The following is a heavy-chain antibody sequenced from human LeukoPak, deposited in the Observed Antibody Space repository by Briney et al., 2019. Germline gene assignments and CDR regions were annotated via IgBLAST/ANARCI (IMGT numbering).Heavy chain of an antibody. CDR2: INDGNGNT. CDR3: ARLGLGLYGDYYYYGMDV. J-gene: IGHJ6*02. V-gene: IGHV1-3*01. Sequence: ASVKVSCKASGYTFTSYAMHWVRQAPGQRLEWMGWINDGNGNTKYSQKFQGRVTITRDTSASTAYMELSSLRSEDTAVYYCARLGLGLYGDYYYYGMDVWGQGTTVTVSS. CDR1: GYTFTSYA. D-gene: IGHD4-17*01.